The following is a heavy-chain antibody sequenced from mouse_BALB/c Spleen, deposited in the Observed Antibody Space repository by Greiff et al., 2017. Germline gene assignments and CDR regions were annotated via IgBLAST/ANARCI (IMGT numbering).Heavy chain of an antibody. CDR3: ARKGRSTMITFYAMDY. CDR2: IWSGGST. J-gene: IGHJ4*01. CDR1: GFSLTSYG. Sequence: QAQLKESGPGLVQPSQSLSITCTVSGFSLTSYGVHWVRQSPGKGLEWLGVIWSGGSTDYNAAFISRLSISKDNSKSQVFFKMNSLQADDTAIYYCARKGRSTMITFYAMDYWGQGTSVTVSS. V-gene: IGHV2-4-1*01. D-gene: IGHD2-4*01.